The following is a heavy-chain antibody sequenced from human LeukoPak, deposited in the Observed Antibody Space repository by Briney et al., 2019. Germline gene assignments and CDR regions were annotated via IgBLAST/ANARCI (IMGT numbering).Heavy chain of an antibody. D-gene: IGHD3-10*01. V-gene: IGHV3-48*02. J-gene: IGHJ6*02. Sequence: GGSLRLSCAASGFTFSSYSMNWVRQAPGKGLEWVSYISSSISTIYYADSVKGRFTISRDNAKNSLYLQMNSLRDEDTAVYYCAGQEDYYGSGSYSYYGMDVWGQGTTVTVSS. CDR3: AGQEDYYGSGSYSYYGMDV. CDR2: ISSSISTI. CDR1: GFTFSSYS.